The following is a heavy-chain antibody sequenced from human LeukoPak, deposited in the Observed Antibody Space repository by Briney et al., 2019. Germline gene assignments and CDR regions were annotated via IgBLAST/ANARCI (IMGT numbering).Heavy chain of an antibody. CDR2: MNPNSGNT. Sequence: AASVKVSCKASGYTFTSYDINWVRQATGQGLEWMGWMNPNSGNTGYAQKLQGRVTMTRNTSISTAYMELSSLRSEDTAVYYCARGSGWWDLGFYYGMDVWGQGTTVTVSS. J-gene: IGHJ6*02. CDR1: GYTFTSYD. CDR3: ARGSGWWDLGFYYGMDV. D-gene: IGHD1-26*01. V-gene: IGHV1-8*01.